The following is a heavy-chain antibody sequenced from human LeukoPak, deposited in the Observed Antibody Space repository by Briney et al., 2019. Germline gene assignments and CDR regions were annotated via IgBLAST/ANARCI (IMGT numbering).Heavy chain of an antibody. CDR1: GFPFSTYS. CDR3: VRDGLGTSPYDC. CDR2: ITDNDSGDL. Sequence: GGSLRLSCAASGFPFSTYSMNLVRQAPGKGLEWDSWITDNDSGDLYYADSVKGRFTISRDNAKNSLSLQMNSLRDEDTAVYYCVRDGLGTSPYDCWGQGTLVTVSS. V-gene: IGHV3-21*01. D-gene: IGHD7-27*01. J-gene: IGHJ4*02.